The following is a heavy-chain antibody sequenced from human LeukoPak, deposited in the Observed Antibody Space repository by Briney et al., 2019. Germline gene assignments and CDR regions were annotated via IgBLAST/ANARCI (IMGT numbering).Heavy chain of an antibody. CDR1: GYTLTELS. V-gene: IGHV1-24*01. J-gene: IGHJ4*02. CDR3: ARVVSSCPN. Sequence: ASVKVSCKVSGYTLTELSMHWVRQAPGKGLEWMGGFDPEDGETIYAQKFQGRVTMTRNTSISTAYMELSSLRSEDTAVYYCARVVSSCPNWGQGTLVTVSS. CDR2: FDPEDGET. D-gene: IGHD6-13*01.